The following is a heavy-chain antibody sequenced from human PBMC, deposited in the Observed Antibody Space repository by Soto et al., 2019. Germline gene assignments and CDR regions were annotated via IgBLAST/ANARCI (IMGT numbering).Heavy chain of an antibody. CDR2: MNPNSGNT. CDR1: GYTFTSYD. D-gene: IGHD3-3*01. Sequence: QVQLVQSGAEVKKPGASVKVSCKASGYTFTSYDINWVRQATGQGLEWMGWMNPNSGNTGYAQKFQGRVTMTRNTSISTAYMELSSLRSEETAVYYCARGRVYDFWSGYYYSDAFDYWGQGTLVTVSS. CDR3: ARGRVYDFWSGYYYSDAFDY. V-gene: IGHV1-8*01. J-gene: IGHJ4*02.